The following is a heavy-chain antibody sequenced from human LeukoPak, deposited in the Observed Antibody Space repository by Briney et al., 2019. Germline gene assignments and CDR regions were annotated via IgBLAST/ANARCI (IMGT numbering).Heavy chain of an antibody. Sequence: PGGSLRLSCAASGFTFSSYSMNWVRQAPGKGLEWVSSISSSSSYIYYADSVKGRFTISRDNAKNSLYLQMNSLRAEDTAVYYCARDKPGIAAAGPYFDYWGKGTLVTVSS. CDR3: ARDKPGIAAAGPYFDY. J-gene: IGHJ4*02. V-gene: IGHV3-21*01. CDR1: GFTFSSYS. CDR2: ISSSSSYI. D-gene: IGHD6-13*01.